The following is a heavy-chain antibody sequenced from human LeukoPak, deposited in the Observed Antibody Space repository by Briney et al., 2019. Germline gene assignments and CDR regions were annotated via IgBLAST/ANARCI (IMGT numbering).Heavy chain of an antibody. Sequence: GGSLRLSCAASGFTFSSYSMNWVRQAPGKGLEWVSYISSSSSTIYYADSVKGRFTISRDNAKNSLYLQMNSLRAEDTAVYYCARDGLFIVGATPDIWGQGTMVTVSS. CDR1: GFTFSSYS. V-gene: IGHV3-48*01. J-gene: IGHJ3*02. CDR3: ARDGLFIVGATPDI. CDR2: ISSSSSTI. D-gene: IGHD1-26*01.